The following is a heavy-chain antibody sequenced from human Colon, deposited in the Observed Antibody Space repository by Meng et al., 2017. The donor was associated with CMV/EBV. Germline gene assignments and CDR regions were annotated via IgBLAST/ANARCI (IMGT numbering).Heavy chain of an antibody. CDR1: GYSISRGYY. V-gene: IGHV4-38-2*02. Sequence: SETLSLTCTVSGYSISRGYYWGWIRQPPGKGLEWIGSIYHSGSTYYNPSLKSRVTISVDTSKNQFPLKLSSVTAADTAVYYCARAMVSNYHFWSGYGGVDVWGQGTTVTVSS. D-gene: IGHD3-3*01. J-gene: IGHJ6*02. CDR3: ARAMVSNYHFWSGYGGVDV. CDR2: IYHSGST.